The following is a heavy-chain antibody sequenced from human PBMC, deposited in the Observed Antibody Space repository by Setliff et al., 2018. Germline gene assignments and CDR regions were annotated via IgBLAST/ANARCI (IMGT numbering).Heavy chain of an antibody. D-gene: IGHD3-3*01. CDR2: VRFDGSYK. CDR1: GFVFGTYG. Sequence: GESLKISCAASGFVFGTYGMHWVRQAPGKGLDWVASVRFDGSYKVYADSVKGRFTISRDNSENTLFLQMSSLRTEDTAIYFCAVQGPIFGSGLIPGFDQWGQGTMVTVSS. V-gene: IGHV3-30*02. J-gene: IGHJ4*02. CDR3: AVQGPIFGSGLIPGFDQ.